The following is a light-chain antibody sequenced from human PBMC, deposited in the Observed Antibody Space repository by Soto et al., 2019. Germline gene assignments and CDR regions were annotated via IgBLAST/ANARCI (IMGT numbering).Light chain of an antibody. Sequence: DIQITQSPSTLSASVGDRVTITCRASQSISSWLAWFQQKPGKAPKLLIYMASTLKSGVPSRFSGSGSGTVFTLTISSLQPEDFATYYCQQSYSTPWTFGQGTKVDIK. CDR3: QQSYSTPWT. V-gene: IGKV1-5*03. CDR1: QSISSW. CDR2: MAS. J-gene: IGKJ1*01.